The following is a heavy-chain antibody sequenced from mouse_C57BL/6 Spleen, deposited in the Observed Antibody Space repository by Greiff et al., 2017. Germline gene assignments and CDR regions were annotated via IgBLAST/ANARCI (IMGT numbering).Heavy chain of an antibody. J-gene: IGHJ1*03. Sequence: VQLQQPGAELVRPGSSVKLSCKASGYTFTSYWMHWVKQRPIQGLEWIGNIDPSDSETHYNQKFKDKATLTVDKSSSTAYMQLSSLTSEDSAVYYCAREGYDVAFDVWGTGTTVTVSS. CDR1: GYTFTSYW. CDR3: AREGYDVAFDV. CDR2: IDPSDSET. V-gene: IGHV1-52*01. D-gene: IGHD2-2*01.